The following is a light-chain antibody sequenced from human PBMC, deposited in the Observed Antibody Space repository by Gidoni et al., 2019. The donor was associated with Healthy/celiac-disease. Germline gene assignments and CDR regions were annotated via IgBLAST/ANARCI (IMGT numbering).Light chain of an antibody. V-gene: IGKV4-1*01. CDR3: QQYYSTPRT. Sequence: IVMAQSQDSLDVSLGERATINCKSSQRVLYSSNNKNYLAWHQQKPGQPPKLLIYWASTRESGVPDRFSGSGSGTDFTLTISSLQAEDVAVYYCQQYYSTPRTFGQGTKVEIK. J-gene: IGKJ1*01. CDR2: WAS. CDR1: QRVLYSSNNKNY.